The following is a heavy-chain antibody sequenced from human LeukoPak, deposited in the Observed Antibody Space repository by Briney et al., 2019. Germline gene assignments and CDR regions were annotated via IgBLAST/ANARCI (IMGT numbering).Heavy chain of an antibody. CDR2: INPNDGDT. D-gene: IGHD2-2*01. V-gene: IGHV1-2*02. CDR3: ARANFLYCSSTTCLFDY. CDR1: GYTFTDYY. Sequence: GASVKVSCKAPGYTFTDYYMHWVRQAPGQGFEWMGWINPNDGDTNYAQKFQGRVTMTGDTSISTAHMEVSRLRSDDTAVYYCARANFLYCSSTTCLFDYWGQGTLVTVSS. J-gene: IGHJ4*02.